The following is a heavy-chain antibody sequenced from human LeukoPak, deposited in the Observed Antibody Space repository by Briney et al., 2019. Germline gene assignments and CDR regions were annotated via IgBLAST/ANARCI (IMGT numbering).Heavy chain of an antibody. J-gene: IGHJ3*02. CDR1: GFTFSTYG. CDR2: ISYDGSNK. CDR3: AKGIVRFLEVLLPFGAFDI. Sequence: GGSLRPSCAASGFTFSTYGMHWVRQAAGKGLEWVAVISYDGSNKYYADSVKGRFTISRDNAKNSLYLQMNSLRAEGMALYYCAKGIVRFLEVLLPFGAFDIWGQGTMVTVSS. D-gene: IGHD3-3*01. V-gene: IGHV3-30*18.